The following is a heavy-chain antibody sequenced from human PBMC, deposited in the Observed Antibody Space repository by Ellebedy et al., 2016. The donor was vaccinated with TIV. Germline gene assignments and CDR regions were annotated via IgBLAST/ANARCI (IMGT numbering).Heavy chain of an antibody. CDR2: IKSKTDGGTT. D-gene: IGHD6-6*01. J-gene: IGHJ4*02. CDR1: GFTFSNAW. Sequence: GGSLRLSCAASGFTFSNAWMNWVRQAPGKGLEWVGRIKSKTDGGTTDYAAPVKGRFTISRDDSKNTLYLQMNSLKTEDTAVYYCTTPSYSSSSVLDYWGQGTLVTVSS. V-gene: IGHV3-15*07. CDR3: TTPSYSSSSVLDY.